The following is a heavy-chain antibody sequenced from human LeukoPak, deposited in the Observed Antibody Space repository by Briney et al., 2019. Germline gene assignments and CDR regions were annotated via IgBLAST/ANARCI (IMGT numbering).Heavy chain of an antibody. V-gene: IGHV4-59*08. D-gene: IGHD2-15*01. Sequence: SETLSLTCAVYGGSFSGYYWSWIRQPPGKGLGWIGYIYYSGSTNYNPSLKSRVTISVDTSKNQFSLKLSSVTAADTAVYYCARHRVVAPFDAFDIWGQGTMVTVSS. J-gene: IGHJ3*02. CDR1: GGSFSGYY. CDR2: IYYSGST. CDR3: ARHRVVAPFDAFDI.